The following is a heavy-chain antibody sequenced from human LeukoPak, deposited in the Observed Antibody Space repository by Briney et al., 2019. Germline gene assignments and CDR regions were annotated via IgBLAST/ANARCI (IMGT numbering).Heavy chain of an antibody. CDR2: INWNSDSI. Sequence: GGSLRLSCAVSGFTFDDYAMHWVRQVPGKGLEWVSGINWNSDSIGYADSVKGRFTTSRDNAKNSLYLQMNSLRAEDTAVYYCAKDQARDYFDYWGQGTLVTVSS. V-gene: IGHV3-9*01. J-gene: IGHJ4*02. CDR3: AKDQARDYFDY. D-gene: IGHD3-10*01. CDR1: GFTFDDYA.